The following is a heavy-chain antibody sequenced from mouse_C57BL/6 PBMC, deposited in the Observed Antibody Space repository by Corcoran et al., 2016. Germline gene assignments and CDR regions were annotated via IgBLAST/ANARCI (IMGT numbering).Heavy chain of an antibody. CDR3: ARRYDYDWYFDV. J-gene: IGHJ1*03. CDR1: GYTFTTYG. D-gene: IGHD2-4*01. CDR2: INTYSGVP. Sequence: QIQLVQSGPELKKPGETVKISCKASGYTFTTYGMSWVKQAPGKGLKWMGWINTYSGVPTYADDFKGRFAFSLETSASTAYLQINNLKNEDTATYFCARRYDYDWYFDVWGTGTTVTVSS. V-gene: IGHV9-3*01.